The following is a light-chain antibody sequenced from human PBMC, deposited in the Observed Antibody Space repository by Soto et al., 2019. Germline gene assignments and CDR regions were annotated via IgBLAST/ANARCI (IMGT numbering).Light chain of an antibody. J-gene: IGKJ2*03. CDR3: QQYGSSLPYS. CDR1: QTVFSSS. Sequence: EILLTQSPGTLSLSPGERATLSCRASQTVFSSSLAWYQQKPGQAPRLLIYGVFNRATGIPDRFSGSGSGTDFTLTISRLEPEDFEVYYCQQYGSSLPYSFRQGTKLEIK. CDR2: GVF. V-gene: IGKV3-20*01.